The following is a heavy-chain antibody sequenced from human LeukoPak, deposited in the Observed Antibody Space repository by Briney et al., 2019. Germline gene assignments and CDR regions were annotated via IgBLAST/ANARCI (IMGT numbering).Heavy chain of an antibody. CDR1: GYTFTSFG. Sequence: ASVKVSCTASGYTFTSFGISWVRQAPGQGLEWMGWISAYNGNTNYAQKLQGRVTLTTDTSTSTAYMELRSLRSDDTAVYYCARDAEHSGSYSAWGQGTLVTVSS. D-gene: IGHD1-26*01. CDR3: ARDAEHSGSYSA. J-gene: IGHJ5*02. V-gene: IGHV1-18*01. CDR2: ISAYNGNT.